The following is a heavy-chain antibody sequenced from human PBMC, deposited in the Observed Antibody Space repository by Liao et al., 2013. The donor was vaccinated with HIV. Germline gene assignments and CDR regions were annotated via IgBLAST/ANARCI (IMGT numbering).Heavy chain of an antibody. CDR2: IYYSGST. J-gene: IGHJ1*01. Sequence: QVQLQESGPGLVKPSQTLSLTCTVSGGSISSGAYYWSWIRQPPGKGLEWIGYIYYSGSTDYNPSLKSRVTISLDTSKNQFSLSLTSVTAPDTAVYYCATGDSSGSRGDFQHWGQGTLVTVSS. V-gene: IGHV4-30-4*08. CDR3: ATGDSSGSRGDFQH. CDR1: GGSISSGAYY. D-gene: IGHD3-22*01.